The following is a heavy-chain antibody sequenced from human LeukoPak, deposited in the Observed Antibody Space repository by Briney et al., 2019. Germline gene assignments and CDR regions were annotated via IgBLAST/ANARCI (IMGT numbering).Heavy chain of an antibody. CDR1: GFTFSNFA. CDR2: INGAGGRT. V-gene: IGHV3-23*01. CDR3: AKDHYDGSSYYGYYKGIDV. Sequence: PGGSLRLSCAASGFTFSNFAMTWVRQAPGKGLEWVSSINGAGGRTYYADPVKGRFTISRDNSETTLYLQMNSLRAEDTALYYCAKDHYDGSSYYGYYKGIDVWGQGTTVTVSS. D-gene: IGHD3-22*01. J-gene: IGHJ6*02.